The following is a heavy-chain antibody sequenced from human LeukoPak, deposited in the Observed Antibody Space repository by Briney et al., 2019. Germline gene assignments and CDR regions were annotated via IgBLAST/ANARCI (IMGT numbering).Heavy chain of an antibody. CDR1: GYTFTGYY. CDR2: INPNSGGT. V-gene: IGHV1-2*02. J-gene: IGHJ4*02. D-gene: IGHD6-19*01. CDR3: ATTSGYSSGWYDY. Sequence: GASVKVSCKASGYTFTGYYMHWVRQAPGQGLEWMGWINPNSGGTNYAQKFQGRVTMTRDTSISTAYMELSRLRSDDTAVYYCATTSGYSSGWYDYWGQGTLVPVSS.